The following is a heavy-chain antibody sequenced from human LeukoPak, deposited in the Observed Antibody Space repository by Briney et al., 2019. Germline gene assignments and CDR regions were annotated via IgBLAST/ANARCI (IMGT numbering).Heavy chain of an antibody. D-gene: IGHD7-27*01. V-gene: IGHV3-48*03. CDR2: ISSSGSTI. CDR1: GFTFSSYE. J-gene: IGHJ4*02. CDR3: ARDGENHYYDY. Sequence: PGGSLRLSCAASGFTFSSYEMNWVRQVPGKGLEWISYISSSGSTIYFADSVKGRFTISRDNSKNTVYLEMNSLRAEDTAVYYCARDGENHYYDYWGQGTLVTVST.